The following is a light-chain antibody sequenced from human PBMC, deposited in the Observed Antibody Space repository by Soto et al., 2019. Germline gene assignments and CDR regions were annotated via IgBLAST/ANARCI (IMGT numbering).Light chain of an antibody. CDR2: GAS. CDR1: QDIRSS. Sequence: EIVMTQSPATLSVPPEERVTLSCRASQDIRSSLAWYQQKPGQAPRLLIYGASIRATGIPDRFSCSGSQRDFTLTISRLEPEDSAIYYCQQFGSSPITFGQGTRLEI. CDR3: QQFGSSPIT. J-gene: IGKJ5*01. V-gene: IGKV3-20*01.